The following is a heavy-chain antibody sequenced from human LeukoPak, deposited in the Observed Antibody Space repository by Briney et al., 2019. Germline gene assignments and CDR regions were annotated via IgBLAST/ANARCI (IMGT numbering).Heavy chain of an antibody. J-gene: IGHJ6*03. D-gene: IGHD1-1*01. CDR2: ISPSGTDI. V-gene: IGHV3-11*04. Sequence: GGSLRLSCAVSGFTFTDTYMTWIRQAPGKGLESLSYISPSGTDISYADSVKGRFTISRDNSKNTLYLQMNSLRAEDTAVYYCAKDWGSWNDHYYYMDVWGKGTTITISS. CDR3: AKDWGSWNDHYYYMDV. CDR1: GFTFTDTY.